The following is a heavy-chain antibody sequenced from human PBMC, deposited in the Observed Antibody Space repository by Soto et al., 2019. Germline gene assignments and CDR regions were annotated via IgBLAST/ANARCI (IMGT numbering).Heavy chain of an antibody. D-gene: IGHD2-21*01. CDR2: IRGTGGET. CDR3: AQDRGWGVVSPSHDY. J-gene: IGHJ4*02. CDR1: GFTFRNFV. V-gene: IGHV3-23*01. Sequence: EVQLLESGGGMVQPAGSLRVSCAASGFTFRNFVMSWVRQAPGKGLEWVSAIRGTGGETFYADSVKGRFTISRDNSKNTLYLQMNILRDEDTALYFCAQDRGWGVVSPSHDYWGQGTLVTVSS.